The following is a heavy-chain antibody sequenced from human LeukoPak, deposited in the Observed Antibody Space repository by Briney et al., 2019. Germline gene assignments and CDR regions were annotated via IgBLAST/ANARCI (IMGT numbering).Heavy chain of an antibody. CDR2: ISSSGSTI. Sequence: GGSLRLSCAASGFTFSSYEMNWVRQAPGKGLEWVSYISSSGSTIYYADSVKGRFTISRDNAKNSLYLQMNSLRAEDTALYYCARGRAGMVRGVIVYMDVWGKGTTVTVSS. D-gene: IGHD3-10*01. J-gene: IGHJ6*03. V-gene: IGHV3-48*03. CDR1: GFTFSSYE. CDR3: ARGRAGMVRGVIVYMDV.